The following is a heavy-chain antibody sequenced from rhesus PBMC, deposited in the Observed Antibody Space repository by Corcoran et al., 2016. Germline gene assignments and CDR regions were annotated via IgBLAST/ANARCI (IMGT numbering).Heavy chain of an antibody. CDR2: LSSASMYK. V-gene: IGHV3S4*01. D-gene: IGHD1-1-1*01. Sequence: EVQLVESGGGLVQPGGSLRLSCAASGFTFSYYYMSWFRQAPGKGLEWVSSLSSASMYKYYADSWKGPLTISRDNAKNSLSLQRNSLKTEDTAVYYCTRDSWNYWGRFDVWGPGVLVTVSS. CDR1: GFTFSYYY. J-gene: IGHJ5-1*01. CDR3: TRDSWNYWGRFDV.